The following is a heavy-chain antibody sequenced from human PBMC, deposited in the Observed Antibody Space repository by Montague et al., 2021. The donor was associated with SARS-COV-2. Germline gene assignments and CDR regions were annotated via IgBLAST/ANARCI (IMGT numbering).Heavy chain of an antibody. J-gene: IGHJ3*02. CDR1: GFTFSSYA. CDR3: ARSAWGGYRDAFDI. D-gene: IGHD3-16*02. CDR2: ISYDGSNK. V-gene: IGHV3-30-3*01. Sequence: SLRLSCAASGFTFSSYAMHWVRQAPGKGLEWVAVISYDGSNKYYADSVKGRFTISRDNSKNTLYLQMNSLRAEDTAVYNCARSAWGGYRDAFDIWGQGTMVTVSS.